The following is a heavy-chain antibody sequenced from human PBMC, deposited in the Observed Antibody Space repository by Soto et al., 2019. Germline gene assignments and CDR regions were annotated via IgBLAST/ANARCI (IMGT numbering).Heavy chain of an antibody. CDR2: IGTAGDT. V-gene: IGHV3-13*01. D-gene: IGHD6-13*01. J-gene: IGHJ6*02. CDR3: ARARIAAAGRNGMDV. Sequence: SGGSLRLSCAASGFTFSSYDMHWVRQATGKGLEWVSAIGTAGDTYYPGSVKGRFTISRENAKNSLYLQMNSLRAGDTAVYYCARARIAAAGRNGMDVWGQGTTVTVSS. CDR1: GFTFSSYD.